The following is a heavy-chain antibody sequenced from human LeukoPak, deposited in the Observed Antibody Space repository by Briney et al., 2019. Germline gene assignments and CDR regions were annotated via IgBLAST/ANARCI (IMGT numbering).Heavy chain of an antibody. V-gene: IGHV4-4*07. J-gene: IGHJ4*02. D-gene: IGHD6-19*01. CDR1: GGSISSYY. CDR2: ITTSGTT. CDR3: ATDHGSGWYDY. Sequence: SETLSLTCTVSGGSISSYYWNWIRQPAGKGLEWIGRITTSGTTNYNPSLKSRVTMSVDTSKNQFSLKLSSVTAADTAVYYCATDHGSGWYDYWGQGTLVTVSS.